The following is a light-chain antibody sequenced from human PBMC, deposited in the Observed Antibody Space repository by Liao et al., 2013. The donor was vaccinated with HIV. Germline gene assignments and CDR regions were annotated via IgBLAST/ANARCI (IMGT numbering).Light chain of an antibody. CDR2: QDN. CDR3: QTWDRTTFV. J-gene: IGLJ1*01. Sequence: SYDLTQSPSVSVSPGQTATITCSGDYLGDKYASWYQHKPGQSPVLVIYQDNKRPSGIPERISGSNSGNTATLTISGTQAIDEADYYCQTWDRTTFVFGTGTKVTVL. CDR1: YLGDKY. V-gene: IGLV3-1*01.